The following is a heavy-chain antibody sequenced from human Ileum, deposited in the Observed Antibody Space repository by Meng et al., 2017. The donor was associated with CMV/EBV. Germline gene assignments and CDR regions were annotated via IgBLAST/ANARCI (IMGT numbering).Heavy chain of an antibody. D-gene: IGHD1-1*01. V-gene: IGHV3-74*01. CDR1: GFAFSNYW. CDR3: ARDLGASQTWRDGFDI. Sequence: SLRLSCAASGFAFSNYWLHWVRQVPGKGLVWVSRINPEGSSTNNVDSVKGRFTISRDNSKNTLYLEMNSLRVEDTAVYYCARDLGASQTWRDGFDIWGPGTTVTVSS. CDR2: INPEGSST. J-gene: IGHJ3*02.